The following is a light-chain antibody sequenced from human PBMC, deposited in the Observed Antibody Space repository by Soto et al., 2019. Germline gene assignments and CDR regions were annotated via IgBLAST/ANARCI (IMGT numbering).Light chain of an antibody. J-gene: IGKJ5*01. Sequence: EIVMTQAPATLSVSPGERATLSCRASQSFNSNYLAWYQQKPGQAPRLLIYGICKRATDIPDRFRGSGSGTEFTLTISRLKPEDFATYYCQQHGQWPMTFGQGTRLEI. CDR1: QSFNSN. CDR3: QQHGQWPMT. CDR2: GIC. V-gene: IGKV3D-15*01.